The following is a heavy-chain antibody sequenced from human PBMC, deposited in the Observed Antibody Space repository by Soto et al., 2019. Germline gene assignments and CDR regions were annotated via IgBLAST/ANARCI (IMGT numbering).Heavy chain of an antibody. J-gene: IGHJ5*02. CDR2: IYYSGST. D-gene: IGHD4-17*01. CDR3: ARWRDYVGWFDP. V-gene: IGHV4-59*08. Sequence: PSETLSLTCTVSGGSISSYYWSWIRQPPGKGLEWIGYIYYSGSTNYNPSLKSRVTISVDTSKNQFSLKLSSVTAADTAVYYCARWRDYVGWFDPWGQGTLVTVSS. CDR1: GGSISSYY.